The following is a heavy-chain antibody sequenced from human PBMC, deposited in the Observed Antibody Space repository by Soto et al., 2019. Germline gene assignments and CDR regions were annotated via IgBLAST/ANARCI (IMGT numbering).Heavy chain of an antibody. CDR2: IYYSGST. J-gene: IGHJ4*02. D-gene: IGHD4-17*01. CDR3: ARGNYGDYPLYYFDY. Sequence: SETLSLTCTVSGGSISSGGYYWSWIRQHPGKGLEWIGYIYYSGSTYYNPSLKSRVTISVDTSKNQFSLKLSSVTAADTAVYYCARGNYGDYPLYYFDYWGQGTLVTVSS. CDR1: GGSISSGGYY. V-gene: IGHV4-31*03.